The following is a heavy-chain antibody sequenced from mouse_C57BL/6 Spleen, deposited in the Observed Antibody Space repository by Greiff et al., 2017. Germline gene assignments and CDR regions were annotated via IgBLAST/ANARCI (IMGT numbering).Heavy chain of an antibody. CDR3: ARGDYYGSSYRYAMDY. CDR1: GYTFTSYW. V-gene: IGHV1-52*01. Sequence: QVQLQQPGAELVRPGSSVKLSCKASGYTFTSYWMHWVKQRPIQGLEWIGNIDPSDSETHYNQKFKDKATLTVDNSSSTAYMQLSSLTSEDSAVYYSARGDYYGSSYRYAMDYWGQGTSVTVSS. J-gene: IGHJ4*01. CDR2: IDPSDSET. D-gene: IGHD1-1*01.